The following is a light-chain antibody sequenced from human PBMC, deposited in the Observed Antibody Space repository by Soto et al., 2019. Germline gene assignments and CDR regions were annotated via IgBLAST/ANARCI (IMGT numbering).Light chain of an antibody. CDR2: KDS. J-gene: IGLJ3*02. CDR1: VLAKKY. Sequence: SYELTQPSSVSVSPGQTARITCSGAVLAKKYARWFQQKPGQAPMVVIYKDSERPAGITERFSGSSSGTTVTLTISGAQVEDEADYYCYSATNNTLGVFGGGTKVTVL. CDR3: YSATNNTLGV. V-gene: IGLV3-27*01.